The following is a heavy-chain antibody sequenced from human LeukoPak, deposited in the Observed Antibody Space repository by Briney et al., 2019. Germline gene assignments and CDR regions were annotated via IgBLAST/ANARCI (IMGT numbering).Heavy chain of an antibody. Sequence: PGGSLRLSCAASEFTFSHHWMTWVRQAPGKGLELVANIKQDGSETYYVDSVKGRFTISRDNSKNTLYLQMNSLRAEDTAVYYCAKDIYGGIDYWGQGTLVTVSS. CDR1: EFTFSHHW. CDR3: AKDIYGGIDY. V-gene: IGHV3-7*01. CDR2: IKQDGSET. J-gene: IGHJ4*02. D-gene: IGHD3-16*01.